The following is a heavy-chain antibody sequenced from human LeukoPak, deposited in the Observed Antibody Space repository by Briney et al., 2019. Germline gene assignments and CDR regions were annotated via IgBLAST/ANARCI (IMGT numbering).Heavy chain of an antibody. J-gene: IGHJ4*01. D-gene: IGHD6-13*01. Sequence: PGVSLRLSCAVSGFTVTNDYMNWVRQAPGKGLEWVSIIYSSGSTYYADSVKGRFTISRDSSNNTLFLQMSNLRADDSGLYYCATDVRSSPLGFWGHGTLVTVSS. CDR2: IYSSGST. CDR3: ATDVRSSPLGF. CDR1: GFTVTNDY. V-gene: IGHV3-66*01.